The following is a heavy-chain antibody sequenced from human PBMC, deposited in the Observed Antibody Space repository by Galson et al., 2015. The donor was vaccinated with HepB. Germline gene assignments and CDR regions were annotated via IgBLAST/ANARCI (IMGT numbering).Heavy chain of an antibody. V-gene: IGHV3-30*04. Sequence: SLRLSCAASGFTFSNYPMHWVRQAPGKGLEWVALTSYDVSEEYSADSVKGRSTISRDNSKNTLHLQMNSLRDEDTAVYYCARDGGLWDYYYGMDVWGQGTTVTVSS. J-gene: IGHJ6*02. CDR2: TSYDVSEE. CDR3: ARDGGLWDYYYGMDV. D-gene: IGHD1-26*01. CDR1: GFTFSNYP.